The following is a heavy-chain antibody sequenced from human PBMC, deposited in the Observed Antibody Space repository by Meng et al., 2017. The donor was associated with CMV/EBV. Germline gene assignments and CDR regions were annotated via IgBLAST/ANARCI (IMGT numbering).Heavy chain of an antibody. CDR1: GGSFSGYY. CDR2: IKHSGST. Sequence: SETLSLTCAVYGGSFSGYYWSWIRQPPGKGLEWIGEIKHSGSTNYNPSLKSRVTISVDTSKNQFSLKLSSVTAADTAVYYCARTAMVTRGYPFDYWGQGTLVTVSS. J-gene: IGHJ4*02. CDR3: ARTAMVTRGYPFDY. D-gene: IGHD5-18*01. V-gene: IGHV4-34*01.